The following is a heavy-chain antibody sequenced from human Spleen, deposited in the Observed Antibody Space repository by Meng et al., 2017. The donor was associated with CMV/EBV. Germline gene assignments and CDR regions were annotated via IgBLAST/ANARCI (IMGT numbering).Heavy chain of an antibody. CDR2: IYSGGSSI. CDR3: ARDFSAVHNWLDT. J-gene: IGHJ5*02. D-gene: IGHD1-26*01. Sequence: GGSLRLSCAASGFTFSTYVMSWVRQAPGKGLEWVSVIYSGGSSIYYADSVKGRFTISRDNGQSALYLQMNSLRADDTAVYYCARDFSAVHNWLDTWGQGTLVTVSS. V-gene: IGHV3-23*03. CDR1: GFTFSTYV.